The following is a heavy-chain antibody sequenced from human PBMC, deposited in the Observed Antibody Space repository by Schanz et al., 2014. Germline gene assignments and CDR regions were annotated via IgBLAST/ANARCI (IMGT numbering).Heavy chain of an antibody. D-gene: IGHD5-12*01. CDR2: INPKTGVT. CDR1: GYTFSGYY. CDR3: AREKGHGYSGFS. J-gene: IGHJ5*02. V-gene: IGHV1-2*07. Sequence: QVQLVQSGAEVKKPGASVMVSCKASGYTFSGYYIHWVRQAPGQGLEWMGWINPKTGVTDYAHKFQGRVTMTRDTSIPTAYMDLSGLTSDDTAVYYCAREKGHGYSGFSWGQGTLLAVSS.